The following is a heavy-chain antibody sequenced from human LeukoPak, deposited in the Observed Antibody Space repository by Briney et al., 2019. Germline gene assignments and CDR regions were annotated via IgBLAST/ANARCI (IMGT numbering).Heavy chain of an antibody. Sequence: GEFLKISCKGSGYSFTSYWIGWVRQMPGKGLEWMGIIYPGDSDTRYSPSFQSQVTISADKSISTAFLQWSSLKASDTAMYYCARLPQRLSSVDSWGQGTLVTVSS. CDR2: IYPGDSDT. CDR3: ARLPQRLSSVDS. CDR1: GYSFTSYW. V-gene: IGHV5-51*01. J-gene: IGHJ5*01. D-gene: IGHD2/OR15-2a*01.